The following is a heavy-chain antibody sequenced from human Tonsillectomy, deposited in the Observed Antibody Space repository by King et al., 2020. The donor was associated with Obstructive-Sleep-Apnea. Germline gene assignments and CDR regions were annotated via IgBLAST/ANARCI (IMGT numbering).Heavy chain of an antibody. CDR3: ARGVYSGSYHYWYFDL. D-gene: IGHD1-26*01. CDR1: GFTFSDHY. V-gene: IGHV3-72*01. J-gene: IGHJ2*01. CDR2: TRNKANSYTT. Sequence: DVQLVESGGGLVQPGGSLRLSCAASGFTFSDHYMDWVRQAPGKGLEWVGRTRNKANSYTTEYAASVKGRFTISRDDSKNSLYLQMNSLKTEDTAVYYCARGVYSGSYHYWYFDLWGRGTLVTVSS.